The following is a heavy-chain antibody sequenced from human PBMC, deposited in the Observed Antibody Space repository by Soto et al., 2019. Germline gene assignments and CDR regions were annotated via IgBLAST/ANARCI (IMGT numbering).Heavy chain of an antibody. D-gene: IGHD3-22*01. J-gene: IGHJ4*02. CDR1: GFTLSDYY. CDR3: AKRYYYDSSGYYYDY. V-gene: IGHV3-11*03. CDR2: ISSSSVYT. Sequence: GGSLRLSCAASGFTLSDYYMSWIRQAPGKGLEWLSYISSSSVYTDYADSVKGRFTISRDNSKNTLYLQMNSLRAEDTAVYYCAKRYYYDSSGYYYDYWGQGTLVTVSS.